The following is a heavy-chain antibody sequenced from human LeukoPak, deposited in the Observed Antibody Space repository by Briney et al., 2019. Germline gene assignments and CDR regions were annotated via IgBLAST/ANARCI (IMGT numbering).Heavy chain of an antibody. J-gene: IGHJ6*03. CDR3: TRADYSNFRYYYYMDV. Sequence: ASVKVSCKASGYTFTSYDINWVRQATGQGLEWMGWMNPNSGNTGYAQKFLGRVTMTRNTSISTAYMELSSLRSEDTAVYYCTRADYSNFRYYYYMDVWGKGTTVTVSS. CDR1: GYTFTSYD. D-gene: IGHD4-11*01. CDR2: MNPNSGNT. V-gene: IGHV1-8*01.